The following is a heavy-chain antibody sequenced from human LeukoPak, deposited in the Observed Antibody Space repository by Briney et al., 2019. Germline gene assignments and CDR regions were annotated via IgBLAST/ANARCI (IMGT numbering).Heavy chain of an antibody. CDR3: ARDAKDIVVVPAARGGYFDY. CDR1: GFTFSSYA. D-gene: IGHD2-2*01. CDR2: ISGSGGST. V-gene: IGHV3-23*01. J-gene: IGHJ4*02. Sequence: GGSLRLSCAASGFTFSSYAMSWVRQAPGKGLEWVSAISGSGGSTYYADSVKGRFTTSRDNSKNTLYLQMNSLRAEDTAVYYCARDAKDIVVVPAARGGYFDYWGQGTLVTVSS.